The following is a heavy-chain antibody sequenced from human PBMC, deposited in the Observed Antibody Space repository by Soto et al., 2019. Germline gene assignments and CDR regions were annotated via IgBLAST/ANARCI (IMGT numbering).Heavy chain of an antibody. Sequence: QVHLQESGPGLVKPAETLSLTCSVSGGSISTYYWSWIRQPAGKGLEWRGYVFYTGITKYNPSFKSRATISGDTPRNQFSLNLMSVTAADTAVYYCAKWGATAGTTWGQGIRVNVSS. D-gene: IGHD1-1*01. V-gene: IGHV4-59*01. CDR3: AKWGATAGTT. J-gene: IGHJ4*02. CDR1: GGSISTYY. CDR2: VFYTGIT.